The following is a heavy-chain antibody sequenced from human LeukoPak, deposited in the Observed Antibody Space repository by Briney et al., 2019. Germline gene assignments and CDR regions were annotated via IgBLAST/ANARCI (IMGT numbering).Heavy chain of an antibody. Sequence: GESLKISCKGSGYSFTSYWIGWVRQMAGEGLEWMGIIYPGDSDTRYSPSFQGQVTISADKSISTAYLQWSSLKASDTAMYYCARDGSSTSSYYYYGMDVWGQGTTVTVSS. V-gene: IGHV5-51*01. CDR1: GYSFTSYW. D-gene: IGHD2-2*01. CDR2: IYPGDSDT. J-gene: IGHJ6*02. CDR3: ARDGSSTSSYYYYGMDV.